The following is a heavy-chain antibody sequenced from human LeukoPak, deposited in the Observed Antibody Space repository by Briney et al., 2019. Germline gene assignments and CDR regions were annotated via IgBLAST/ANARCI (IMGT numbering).Heavy chain of an antibody. D-gene: IGHD3-22*01. CDR3: AREPRSGYYC. V-gene: IGHV4-59*01. Sequence: SETLSLTCTVSGGSISSYYWSWIRQPPGKGLEWIGYIYYSGSTNYNPSLKSRVTISVDTSKNQFSLKLSSVTAADTAVYYCAREPRSGYYCWGQGTLVTVSS. CDR1: GGSISSYY. CDR2: IYYSGST. J-gene: IGHJ4*02.